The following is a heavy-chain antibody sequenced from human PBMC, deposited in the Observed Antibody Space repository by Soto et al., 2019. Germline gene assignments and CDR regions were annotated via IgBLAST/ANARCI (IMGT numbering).Heavy chain of an antibody. CDR1: GDSYSISTYS. CDR2: IYQSGVT. V-gene: IGHV4-30-2*01. J-gene: IGHJ5*02. Sequence: SETLSLTCNMSGDSYSISTYSWSWIRQPPGKALQWIGFIYQSGVTSYNPSLASRVSISLDRSTNQCSLKLKSVTAADTAVYFCAGMPYTSGLRFDPWGPGTLVTVSS. D-gene: IGHD6-19*01. CDR3: AGMPYTSGLRFDP.